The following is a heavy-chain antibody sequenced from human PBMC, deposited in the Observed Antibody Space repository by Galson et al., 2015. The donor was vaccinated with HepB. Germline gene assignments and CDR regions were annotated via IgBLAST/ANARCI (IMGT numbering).Heavy chain of an antibody. CDR2: TYYRSQWYN. CDR1: EDSVSSKSAA. Sequence: CAISEDSVSSKSAAWNWIRQSPSRGLEWLGRTYYRSQWYNDYAVSVKSRIRVNSDTSKNQFSLHLNSVTPDDTAIYYCARQDYCYDTNCQGGGFDYWGQGTLVTVSS. CDR3: ARQDYCYDTNCQGGGFDY. D-gene: IGHD3-3*01. V-gene: IGHV6-1*01. J-gene: IGHJ4*02.